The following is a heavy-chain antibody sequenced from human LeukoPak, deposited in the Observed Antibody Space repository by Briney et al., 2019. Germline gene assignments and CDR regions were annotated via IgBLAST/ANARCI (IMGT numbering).Heavy chain of an antibody. CDR2: IIPIFGTA. CDR1: GGTFSSYA. J-gene: IGHJ4*02. Sequence: GASVKVSCKASGGTFSSYAISWVRQAPGQGLEWMGGIIPIFGTANYAQKFQGRVTITADESTSTAYMELRSLRSEDTAVYYCARGGIVQLETEYYFDYWGQGTLVTVSS. D-gene: IGHD1-1*01. V-gene: IGHV1-69*13. CDR3: ARGGIVQLETEYYFDY.